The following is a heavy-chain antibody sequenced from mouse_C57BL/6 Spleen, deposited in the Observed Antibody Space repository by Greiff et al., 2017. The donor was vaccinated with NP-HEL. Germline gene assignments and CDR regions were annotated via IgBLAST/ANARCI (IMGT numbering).Heavy chain of an antibody. CDR1: GFTFSNYW. Sequence: EVKLEESGGGLVQPGGSMKLSCVASGFTFSNYWMNWVRQSPEKGLEWVAQIRLKSDNYATHYAESVKGRFTISRDDSKSSVYLQMNNLRAEDTGIYYCTEVIYYDYARYFDVWGTGTTVTVSS. D-gene: IGHD2-4*01. CDR2: IRLKSDNYAT. CDR3: TEVIYYDYARYFDV. J-gene: IGHJ1*03. V-gene: IGHV6-3*01.